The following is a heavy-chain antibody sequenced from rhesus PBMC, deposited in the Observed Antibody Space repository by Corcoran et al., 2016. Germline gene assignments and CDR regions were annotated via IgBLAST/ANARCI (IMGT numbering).Heavy chain of an antibody. CDR3: ARGTGLYGLDS. V-gene: IGHV4-173*01. Sequence: QLQLQESGPGLMKPSETLSLTCAVSGGSISGNYGSWIRQPPGKGLEWIGRISGSGGSTDHNPSLKSRVTISTDPSKNQFSLKLSSVTAADTAVYYCARGTGLYGLDSWGQGVVVTVSS. J-gene: IGHJ6*01. CDR1: GGSISGNY. CDR2: ISGSGGST. D-gene: IGHD2-15*01.